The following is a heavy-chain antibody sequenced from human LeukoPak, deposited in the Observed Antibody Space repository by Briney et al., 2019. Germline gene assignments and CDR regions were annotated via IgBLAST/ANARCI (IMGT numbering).Heavy chain of an antibody. V-gene: IGHV3-30*02. D-gene: IGHD3-9*01. J-gene: IGHJ4*02. CDR1: GFTFSSYG. Sequence: GGSLRLSCAASGFTFSSYGMHWVRQAPGKGLGWVAFIRYDGSNKYYADSVKGRFTISRDNSKNTLYLQMNSLRAEDTAVYYCAKVDYDILTGLDYWGQGTLVTVSS. CDR2: IRYDGSNK. CDR3: AKVDYDILTGLDY.